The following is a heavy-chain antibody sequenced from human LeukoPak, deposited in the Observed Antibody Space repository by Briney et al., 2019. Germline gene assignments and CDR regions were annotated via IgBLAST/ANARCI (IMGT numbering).Heavy chain of an antibody. Sequence: SETLSLTCAVYGGSFSGYYWSWIRQPPGKGLEWIGEINHSGSTNYNPSLKSRVTMSVDTSKNQFSLKLSSVTAADTAVYYCARDGRSAAGLDYWGQGTLVTVSS. J-gene: IGHJ4*02. CDR1: GGSFSGYY. CDR2: INHSGST. D-gene: IGHD6-13*01. V-gene: IGHV4-34*01. CDR3: ARDGRSAAGLDY.